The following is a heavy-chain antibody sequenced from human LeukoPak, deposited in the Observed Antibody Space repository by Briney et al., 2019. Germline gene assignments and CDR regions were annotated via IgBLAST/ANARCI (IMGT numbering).Heavy chain of an antibody. Sequence: ASVKVSCKXSGYTFTGYYMHWVRQAPGQGLEWMGRINPNSGGTNYAQKFQGRVTMTRDTSISTAYMELSRLRSDDTAVYYCARPHTVLYNWFDPWGQGTLVTVSS. CDR2: INPNSGGT. J-gene: IGHJ5*02. CDR1: GYTFTGYY. D-gene: IGHD4-11*01. V-gene: IGHV1-2*06. CDR3: ARPHTVLYNWFDP.